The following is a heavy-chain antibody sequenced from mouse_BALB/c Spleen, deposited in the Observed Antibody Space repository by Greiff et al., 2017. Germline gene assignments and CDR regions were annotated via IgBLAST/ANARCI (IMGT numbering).Heavy chain of an antibody. D-gene: IGHD2-4*01. V-gene: IGHV5-6*03. J-gene: IGHJ3*01. Sequence: EVMLVESGGGLVKPGGSLKLSCAASGFTFSSYGMSWVRQTPDKRLEWVATISSGGSYTYYPDSVKGRFTISRDNAKNTLYLQMSSLKSEDTAMYYCARLYDFDLFAYWGQGTLVTVSA. CDR3: ARLYDFDLFAY. CDR2: ISSGGSYT. CDR1: GFTFSSYG.